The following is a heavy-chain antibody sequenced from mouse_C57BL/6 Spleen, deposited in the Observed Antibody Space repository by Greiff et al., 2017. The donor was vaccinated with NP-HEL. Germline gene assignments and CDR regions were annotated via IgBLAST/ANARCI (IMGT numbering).Heavy chain of an antibody. CDR2: IYPGSGST. D-gene: IGHD4-1*01. CDR1: GYTFTSYW. Sequence: QVQLQQPGAELVKPGASVKMSCKASGYTFTSYWITWVQQRPGPGLDWIGDIYPGSGSTNYNEKFKSKATLTVDTSSSTAYMQLSSLTSENSAVYYRAKRNWDEGFFDYWGQGTTLTVSS. J-gene: IGHJ2*01. V-gene: IGHV1-55*01. CDR3: AKRNWDEGFFDY.